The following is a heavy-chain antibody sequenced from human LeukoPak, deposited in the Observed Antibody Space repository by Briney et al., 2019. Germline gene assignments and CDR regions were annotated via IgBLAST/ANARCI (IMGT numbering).Heavy chain of an antibody. CDR2: IYSGGST. CDR1: GFTVSSNY. Sequence: GGSLRLSCAASGFTVSSNYMSWVRQAPGKGLEWVSVIYSGGSTYYADSVKGRFTISRDNSKNTLYLQMNSLRAEDTAVYYCARDRWDIVVVPAAAEDDAFDIWGQGTMVTVSS. D-gene: IGHD2-2*01. CDR3: ARDRWDIVVVPAAAEDDAFDI. J-gene: IGHJ3*02. V-gene: IGHV3-66*01.